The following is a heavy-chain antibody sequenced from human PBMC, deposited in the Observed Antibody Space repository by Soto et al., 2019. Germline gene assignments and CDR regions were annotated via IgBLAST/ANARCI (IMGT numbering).Heavy chain of an antibody. Sequence: EVQLVESGGGLVQPGGSLRLTCVASGFPFSIYSMNWVRQAPGKGLEWSSYITSDTNTIKYADSVKGRFTISRDNAKNLVNLQMNSVREEDTAVYFCARSVEGHFDYWGQGTVVTVSS. CDR3: ARSVEGHFDY. CDR1: GFPFSIYS. D-gene: IGHD6-19*01. V-gene: IGHV3-48*02. CDR2: ITSDTNTI. J-gene: IGHJ4*02.